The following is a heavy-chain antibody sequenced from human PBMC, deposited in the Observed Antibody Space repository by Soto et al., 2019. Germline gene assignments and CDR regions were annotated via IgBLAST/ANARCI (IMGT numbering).Heavy chain of an antibody. D-gene: IGHD3-3*01. Sequence: LILSCGASGFSVKGYWMHWVRQAPWKGLLWLSRFGGDENYTDYADSVRGRFTISGDIAKNTIYLQMNSLRAEDTAVYYCGKGKELGVVRYGLDAWGQGTTVTVSS. V-gene: IGHV3-74*01. CDR3: GKGKELGVVRYGLDA. J-gene: IGHJ6*02. CDR2: FGGDENYT. CDR1: GFSVKGYW.